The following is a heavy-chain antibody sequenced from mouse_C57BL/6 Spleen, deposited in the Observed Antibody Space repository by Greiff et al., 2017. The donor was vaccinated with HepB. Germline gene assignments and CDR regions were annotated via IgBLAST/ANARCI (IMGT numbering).Heavy chain of an antibody. CDR3: ARGGDYGSSYRYFDV. CDR2: IYPGDGDT. CDR1: GYAFSSSW. Sequence: QVQLQHSGPELVKPGASVKISCKASGYAFSSSWMNWVKQRPGKGLEWIGRIYPGDGDTNYNGKFKGKATLTADKSSSTAYMQLSSLTSEDSAVYVCARGGDYGSSYRYFDVWGTGTTVTVSS. D-gene: IGHD1-1*01. V-gene: IGHV1-82*01. J-gene: IGHJ1*03.